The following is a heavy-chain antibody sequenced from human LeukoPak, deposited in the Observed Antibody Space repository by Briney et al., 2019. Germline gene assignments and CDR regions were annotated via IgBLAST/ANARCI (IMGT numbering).Heavy chain of an antibody. CDR3: ARDHHRRLYDSQARETFDI. CDR1: GFTFSSYS. D-gene: IGHD3-22*01. J-gene: IGHJ3*02. V-gene: IGHV3-21*01. Sequence: GGSLRLSCAASGFTFSSYSMNWVRQAPGKGLEWVSFISSSSNYRYYADSVKGRFTISRDNAKNSLYLQMNSLRAGDTALYYCARDHHRRLYDSQARETFDIWGQGTMVTVSS. CDR2: ISSSSNYR.